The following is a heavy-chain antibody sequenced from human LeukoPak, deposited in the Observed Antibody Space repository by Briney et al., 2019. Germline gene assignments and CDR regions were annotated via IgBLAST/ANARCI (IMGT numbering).Heavy chain of an antibody. J-gene: IGHJ5*02. CDR2: IIPILGIA. D-gene: IGHD4-11*01. V-gene: IGHV1-69*04. CDR3: ARGVSYSNYGVVGSQLWFDP. Sequence: ASVKVSCKASGGTFSSYAISWVRQAPGQGLEWMGRIIPILGIANYAQKFQGRVTITADKSTSTAYMELSSLRSDDTAVYYCARGVSYSNYGVVGSQLWFDPWGQGTLVTVSS. CDR1: GGTFSSYA.